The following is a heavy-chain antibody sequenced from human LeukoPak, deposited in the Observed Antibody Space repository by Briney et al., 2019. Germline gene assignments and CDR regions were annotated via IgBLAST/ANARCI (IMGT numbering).Heavy chain of an antibody. CDR2: FTSSGGST. CDR1: GLTFSSYA. J-gene: IGHJ3*02. D-gene: IGHD3-10*01. CDR3: VRASGPFDI. V-gene: IGHV3-23*01. Sequence: GGSLRLSCAASGLTFSSYAMSWVRQAPGKGLEWVSSFTSSGGSTNYADSVKGRFIISRDNSKNTLFLQMNNLRAEDTAVYYCVRASGPFDIWGQGTMVTVSS.